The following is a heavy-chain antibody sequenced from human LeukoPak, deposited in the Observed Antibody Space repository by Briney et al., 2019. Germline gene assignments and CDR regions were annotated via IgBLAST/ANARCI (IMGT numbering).Heavy chain of an antibody. J-gene: IGHJ4*02. Sequence: PGGSLRLSCAASGFTFSSYAMHWVRQAPGKGLEWVAVISYDGSNKYYADSVKGRFTISRDNSKNTLYLQMNSLRAEDTAVYYCAREMDSYGSLYFDYWGQGTLVTVPS. CDR3: AREMDSYGSLYFDY. V-gene: IGHV3-30-3*01. CDR1: GFTFSSYA. CDR2: ISYDGSNK. D-gene: IGHD5-18*01.